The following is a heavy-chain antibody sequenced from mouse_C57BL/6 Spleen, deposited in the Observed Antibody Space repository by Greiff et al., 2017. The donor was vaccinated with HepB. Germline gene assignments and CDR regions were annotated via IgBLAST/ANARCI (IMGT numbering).Heavy chain of an antibody. Sequence: QSGAELARPGASVKLSCKASGYTFTSYGISWVKQRTGQGLEWIGEIYPRSGNTYYNEKFKGKATLTADKSSSTAYMELRSLTSEDSAVYFCARRDYDYDTYAMDYWGQGTSVTVSS. CDR3: ARRDYDYDTYAMDY. CDR2: IYPRSGNT. CDR1: GYTFTSYG. J-gene: IGHJ4*01. D-gene: IGHD2-4*01. V-gene: IGHV1-81*01.